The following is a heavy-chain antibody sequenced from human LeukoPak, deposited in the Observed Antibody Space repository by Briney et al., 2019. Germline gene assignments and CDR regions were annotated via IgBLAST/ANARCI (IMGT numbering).Heavy chain of an antibody. Sequence: PGGSLRLSCAASGFTFSTYAMTWVRQAPGKGLEWVSGIRGSGGSAYYADSVKGRFTISRDNSNKTLSLQMNSLRVEDTGVYYCAKDRETTSSGTIDYWGQGTLVTVSS. CDR1: GFTFSTYA. CDR2: IRGSGGSA. J-gene: IGHJ4*02. CDR3: AKDRETTSSGTIDY. D-gene: IGHD6-13*01. V-gene: IGHV3-23*01.